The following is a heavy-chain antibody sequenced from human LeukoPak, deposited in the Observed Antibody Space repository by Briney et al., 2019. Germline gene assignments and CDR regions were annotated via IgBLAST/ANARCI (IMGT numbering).Heavy chain of an antibody. D-gene: IGHD5-12*01. J-gene: IGHJ4*02. CDR1: GFTFSSYA. Sequence: GGSLRLSCAASGFTFSSYAMSWVRQAPGKGLEWVSAISGSGGSTYYADSVKGRFTISRDNSRNTLYLQMNSLRAEDTALYYCAKGTYSAYNSGCAYWGQGTLVTVSS. V-gene: IGHV3-23*01. CDR2: ISGSGGST. CDR3: AKGTYSAYNSGCAY.